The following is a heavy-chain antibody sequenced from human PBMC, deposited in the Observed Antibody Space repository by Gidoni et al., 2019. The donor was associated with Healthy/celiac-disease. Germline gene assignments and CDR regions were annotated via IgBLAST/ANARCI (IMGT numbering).Heavy chain of an antibody. CDR3: ARDHIGYAIGPGVFFDY. CDR2: IYTSGSN. Sequence: QVQLQESGPGRVKPSETLSLTGTVSGGSIDSDYWTWRRQTAGKVREWIGRIYTSGSNNYNPSLKSRFTMSVDTSKNQFSLKLSSVTAADTAVYYCARDHIGYAIGPGVFFDYWGQGTLVTVSS. CDR1: GGSIDSDY. D-gene: IGHD5-12*01. V-gene: IGHV4-4*07. J-gene: IGHJ4*02.